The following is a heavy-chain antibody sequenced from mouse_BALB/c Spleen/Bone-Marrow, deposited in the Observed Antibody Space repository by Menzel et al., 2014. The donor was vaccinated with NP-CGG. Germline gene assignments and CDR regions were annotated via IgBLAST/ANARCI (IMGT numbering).Heavy chain of an antibody. CDR3: AAYYRYLAWFAY. D-gene: IGHD2-14*01. Sequence: VQLQQSGAELVKPGASVKLSCTASGFHIKDTYMHWVKQRPEQGLEWIGRIDPANGNTKYDPKFQGKATITADTSSNTAYLQLSSLTSEDTAVYYCAAYYRYLAWFAYWGQGTLVTVSA. CDR2: IDPANGNT. J-gene: IGHJ3*01. CDR1: GFHIKDTY. V-gene: IGHV14-3*02.